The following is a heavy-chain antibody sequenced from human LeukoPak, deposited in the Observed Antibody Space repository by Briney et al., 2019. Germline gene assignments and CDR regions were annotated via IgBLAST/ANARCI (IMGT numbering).Heavy chain of an antibody. V-gene: IGHV4-34*01. D-gene: IGHD3-10*01. J-gene: IGHJ4*02. CDR3: ARRDYYGSGSYYNLFDY. CDR1: GGSFSGYY. Sequence: SETLSLTCAVYGGSFSGYYWSWIRQPPGKGLEWIGEINHSGSTNYNPSLKSRVTISVDTSKNQFSLKLSSVTAADTAVYYCARRDYYGSGSYYNLFDYWGQGTLVTVPS. CDR2: INHSGST.